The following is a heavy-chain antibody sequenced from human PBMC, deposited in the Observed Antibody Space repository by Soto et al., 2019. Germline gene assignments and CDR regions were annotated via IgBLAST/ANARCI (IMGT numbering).Heavy chain of an antibody. CDR2: IYWDDDK. J-gene: IGHJ4*02. D-gene: IGHD5-18*01. Sequence: QITLKESGPTLVKPTQTLTLTCTFSGFSLSTSGVGVGWIRQPPGKALEWLALIYWDDDKRYSPSLKSRLTIPTDTSKNQVILTMTNMDPVDTATYYCAHRRVDTAHIDYWGQGTLVTVAS. CDR3: AHRRVDTAHIDY. CDR1: GFSLSTSGVG. V-gene: IGHV2-5*02.